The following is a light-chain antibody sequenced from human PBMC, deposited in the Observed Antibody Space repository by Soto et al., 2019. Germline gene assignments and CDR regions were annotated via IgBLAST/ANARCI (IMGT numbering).Light chain of an antibody. J-gene: IGLJ1*01. Sequence: QSALTQPASVSGSPGQAITISCTNTSSDVGRYNLVSWYQQHPPKAPKLNIYEGSKRPSADSSRFSGSDSRNTASLTISGLRAEDEAGYYCCSYAGSGTYVFGGGTKVTVL. CDR2: EGS. CDR1: SSDVGRYNL. V-gene: IGLV2-23*01. CDR3: CSYAGSGTYV.